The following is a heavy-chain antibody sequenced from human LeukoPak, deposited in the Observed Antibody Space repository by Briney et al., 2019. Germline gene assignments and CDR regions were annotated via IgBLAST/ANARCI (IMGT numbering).Heavy chain of an antibody. CDR2: ISDSGDRT. V-gene: IGHV3-23*01. Sequence: PGGSLRLSCAASGFAFSRQDMGWVRQAPGQGLEWVSAISDSGDRTYYVDSVKGRFTISRDNSKNTLYLQMNSLRADDTAVYYCAKDARRSSGWYFFDHWGQGILVTVSS. CDR1: GFAFSRQD. CDR3: AKDARRSSGWYFFDH. J-gene: IGHJ4*02. D-gene: IGHD6-19*01.